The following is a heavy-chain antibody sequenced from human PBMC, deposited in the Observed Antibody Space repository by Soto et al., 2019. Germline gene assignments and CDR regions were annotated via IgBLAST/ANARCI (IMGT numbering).Heavy chain of an antibody. Sequence: QVHLVQSGAEVKKPGASVNVSCKASGYTFIDYYIHWLRQAPGQGPEWMGWIIPKSGDTKYSEKFQGRVAMTRDTSINTAYMEMTRLRSDDTAVYYCARGFYDSSGFFYAGWFGPWGQGTLVTVSS. CDR1: GYTFIDYY. CDR3: ARGFYDSSGFFYAGWFGP. CDR2: IIPKSGDT. J-gene: IGHJ5*02. V-gene: IGHV1-2*02. D-gene: IGHD3-22*01.